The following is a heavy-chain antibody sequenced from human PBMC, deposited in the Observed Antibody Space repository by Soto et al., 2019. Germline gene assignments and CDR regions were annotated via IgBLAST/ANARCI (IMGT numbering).Heavy chain of an antibody. CDR3: ARDGLKPGYYDSSGYYFFGY. V-gene: IGHV1-46*03. Sequence: GASVKVSRKASGYTLTSYYIHWVRQAPGQGLEWMGIINPSGGSTSYAQKFQGRVTMTRDTSTSTVYMELSSLRSEDTAVYYCARDGLKPGYYDSSGYYFFGYWG. D-gene: IGHD3-22*01. CDR2: INPSGGST. J-gene: IGHJ4*01. CDR1: GYTLTSYY.